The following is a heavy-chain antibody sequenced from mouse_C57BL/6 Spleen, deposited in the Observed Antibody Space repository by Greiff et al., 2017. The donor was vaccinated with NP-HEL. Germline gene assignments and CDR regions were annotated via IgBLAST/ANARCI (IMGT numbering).Heavy chain of an antibody. Sequence: VQLQQSGAELARPGASVKLSCKASGYTFTSYGISWVKQRTGQGLEWIGEIYPRSGNTYYNEKFKGKATLTADKPSSTAYMELRSLTSEGSAVYFCARDGSSYRRAMDYWGQGTSVTVSS. V-gene: IGHV1-81*01. J-gene: IGHJ4*01. D-gene: IGHD1-1*01. CDR1: GYTFTSYG. CDR2: IYPRSGNT. CDR3: ARDGSSYRRAMDY.